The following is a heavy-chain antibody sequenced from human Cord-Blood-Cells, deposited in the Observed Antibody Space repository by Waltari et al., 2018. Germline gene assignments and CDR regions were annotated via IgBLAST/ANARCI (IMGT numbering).Heavy chain of an antibody. V-gene: IGHV1-69*01. Sequence: QVQLVQSGAEVKKPGSSVKVSCKASGGTVSSYAISWVRQAPGQGLEWMGGIIPIFGTANYAQKFQGRVTITADESTSTAYMELSSLRSEDTAVYYCARDGGWSGSYYYYYYMDVWGKGTTVTVSS. CDR1: GGTVSSYA. D-gene: IGHD3-3*01. CDR3: ARDGGWSGSYYYYYYMDV. CDR2: IIPIFGTA. J-gene: IGHJ6*03.